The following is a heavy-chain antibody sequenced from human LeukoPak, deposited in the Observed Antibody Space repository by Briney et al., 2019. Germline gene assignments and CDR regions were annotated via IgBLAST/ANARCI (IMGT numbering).Heavy chain of an antibody. J-gene: IGHJ6*03. Sequence: ASVKVSCKASGYSFISYGISWVRQAPGQGLEWMGWINTYNGNTNYAQNLQGRVTMTTDTSTSTAYIELRGLRSDDTAVYYCAREGEYSYGYVHYFYYMDVWGKGTTVTVSS. D-gene: IGHD6-6*01. V-gene: IGHV1-18*01. CDR2: INTYNGNT. CDR1: GYSFISYG. CDR3: AREGEYSYGYVHYFYYMDV.